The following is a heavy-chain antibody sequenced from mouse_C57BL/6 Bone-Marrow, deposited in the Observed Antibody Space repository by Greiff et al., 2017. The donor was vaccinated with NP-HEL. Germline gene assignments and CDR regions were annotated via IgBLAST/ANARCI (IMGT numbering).Heavy chain of an antibody. Sequence: VKLMESGPELVKPGASVKISCKASGYAFSSSWMNWVKQRPGKGLEWIGRIYPGDGDTNYNGKFKGKATLTADKSSSTAYMQLSSLTSEDSAVYFCARSGDYYGSDYWGQGTTLTVSS. CDR3: ARSGDYYGSDY. CDR2: IYPGDGDT. D-gene: IGHD1-1*01. CDR1: GYAFSSSW. V-gene: IGHV1-82*01. J-gene: IGHJ2*01.